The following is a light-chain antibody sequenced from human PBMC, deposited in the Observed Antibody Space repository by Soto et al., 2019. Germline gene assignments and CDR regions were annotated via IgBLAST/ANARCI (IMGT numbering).Light chain of an antibody. CDR3: QQYGSSPRT. J-gene: IGKJ1*01. V-gene: IGKV3-20*01. CDR2: GSS. CDR1: QSVSSN. Sequence: EHVLTQSPGTPSLYPGERATLSCRASQSVSSNLACYQQKPGQAPRLLIYGSSSRATGIPDRFSGSGSGTDFTLTISRLEPEDFAVYYCQQYGSSPRTFGPGTKVEI.